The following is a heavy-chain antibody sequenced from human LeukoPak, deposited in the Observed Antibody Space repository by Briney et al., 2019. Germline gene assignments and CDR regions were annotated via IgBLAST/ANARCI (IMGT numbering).Heavy chain of an antibody. D-gene: IGHD6-13*01. CDR2: ISAYNGNT. V-gene: IGHV1-18*01. CDR1: GYTFTSYG. CDR3: ARRGGSWYISDYYYMDV. J-gene: IGHJ6*03. Sequence: GASVKVSCKASGYTFTSYGISWVRQAPGQGLEWMGWISAYNGNTNYAQKLQGRVTMTTDTSTSTAYMELRSLRSDDTAVYYCARRGGSWYISDYYYMDVWGKGTTVTVSS.